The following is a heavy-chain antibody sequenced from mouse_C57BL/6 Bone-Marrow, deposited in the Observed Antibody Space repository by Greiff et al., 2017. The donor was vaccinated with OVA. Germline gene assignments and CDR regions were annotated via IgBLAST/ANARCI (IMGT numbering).Heavy chain of an antibody. CDR3: TEGYRGDVAY. D-gene: IGHD2-14*01. CDR1: GFTFSNYW. CDR2: IRLKSDNYAT. V-gene: IGHV6-3*01. Sequence: EVKVVESGGGLVQPGGSMKLSCVASGFTFSNYWMNWVRQSPEKGLEWVAQIRLKSDNYATHYAESVKGRFTISRDDSKSSVYLQRNNLRAEDTGIYYCTEGYRGDVAYWGQGTLVTVSA. J-gene: IGHJ3*01.